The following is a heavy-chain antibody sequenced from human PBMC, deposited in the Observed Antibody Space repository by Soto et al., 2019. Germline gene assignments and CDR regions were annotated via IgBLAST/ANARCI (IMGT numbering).Heavy chain of an antibody. CDR2: IRSKPNNYAT. CDR3: TRVITTNDAFDI. Sequence: LRLSCAASGFSFSGSAMHWVRQASGKGLEWVGRIRSKPNNYATTYDASVKGRFTISRDDSKNTAYLQMNSLKTEDTAVYYCTRVITTNDAFDIWGQGTMVTVSS. CDR1: GFSFSGSA. V-gene: IGHV3-73*01. D-gene: IGHD3-22*01. J-gene: IGHJ3*02.